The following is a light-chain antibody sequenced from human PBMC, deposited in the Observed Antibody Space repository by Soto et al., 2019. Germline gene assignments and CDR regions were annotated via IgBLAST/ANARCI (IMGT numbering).Light chain of an antibody. CDR2: AVS. Sequence: VLTQPASLFGSPGQSITHSCTGTNKYVASYNLVSWYQHHPGKAPKLMIYAVSKRPSGVSNRFSGSKSGNTASLTISGLQAEDEAAYYCCSYATISTLVFGGGTKVTVL. V-gene: IGLV2-23*02. J-gene: IGLJ3*02. CDR1: NKYVASYNL. CDR3: CSYATISTLV.